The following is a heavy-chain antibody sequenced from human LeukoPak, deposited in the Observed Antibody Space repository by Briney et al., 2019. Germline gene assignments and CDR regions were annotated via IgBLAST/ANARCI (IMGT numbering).Heavy chain of an antibody. CDR1: GFTFSSYA. CDR2: ISGSGGST. V-gene: IGHV3-23*01. D-gene: IGHD2-2*01. Sequence: GGSLRLSCAASGFTFSSYAMSWVRQAPGKGLEWVSAISGSGGSTYYADSVKGRFTISRDNSKNTLYLQMNSLRAEDAAVYYCAKAEGSTRPKHYYYGMDVWGQGTTVTVSS. CDR3: AKAEGSTRPKHYYYGMDV. J-gene: IGHJ6*02.